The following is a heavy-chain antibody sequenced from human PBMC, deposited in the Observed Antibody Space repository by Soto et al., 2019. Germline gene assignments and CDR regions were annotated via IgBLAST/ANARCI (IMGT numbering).Heavy chain of an antibody. V-gene: IGHV3-23*01. CDR1: GFTFNNYA. D-gene: IGHD2-15*01. J-gene: IGHJ4*02. CDR2: ISGTGGST. Sequence: EVQLLDSGGGLVQPGGSLRLSCAASGFTFNNYAMNWVRQAPGKGLEWVATISGTGGSTYYADSVKGRCTISRDNSKNTLDSEMNSLSGEDTAVYYCAKDRLGGSFDYWGQGPQVTVSS. CDR3: AKDRLGGSFDY.